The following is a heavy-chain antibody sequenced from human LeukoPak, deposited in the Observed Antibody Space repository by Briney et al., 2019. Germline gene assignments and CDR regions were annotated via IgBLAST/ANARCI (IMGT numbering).Heavy chain of an antibody. J-gene: IGHJ6*03. V-gene: IGHV4-38-2*02. CDR1: GYSISSGYY. CDR3: ARDFNGYNKYYSYYYYLDV. CDR2: LHHDGST. Sequence: SETLSLTCTVSGYSISSGYYWGWIRPPPGKGLEWIGSLHHDGSTYYNPSLKSRVSISVDTSKNQFSLRLSSVTAADTAVYYCARDFNGYNKYYSYYYYLDVWGKGTTVTVSS. D-gene: IGHD5-24*01.